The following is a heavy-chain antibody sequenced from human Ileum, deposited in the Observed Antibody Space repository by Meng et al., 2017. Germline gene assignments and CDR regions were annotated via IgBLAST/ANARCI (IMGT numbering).Heavy chain of an antibody. J-gene: IGHJ4*02. CDR2: MSFDGSKI. D-gene: IGHD3-22*01. Sequence: QVQLVESRGGVVPPGGLLSLSCAASGFTFSSYGMLWVRQASGKGLEWVALMSFDGSKIFYGDSVKGRFTISRDNSKNTLYLQMNSLRAEDTAVYYCAFGVCGSNCYYLESWGQGTLVTVSS. CDR3: AFGVCGSNCYYLES. CDR1: GFTFSSYG. V-gene: IGHV3-30*03.